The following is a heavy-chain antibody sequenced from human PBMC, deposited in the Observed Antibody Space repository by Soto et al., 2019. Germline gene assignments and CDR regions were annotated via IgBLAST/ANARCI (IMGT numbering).Heavy chain of an antibody. Sequence: PGGSLRLSCTVSGFAFNNYGINWVRQAPGKGLEWVSSISKSDYTYYSDSVKGRFTISRDNAKNSVSLQMNTLRVEDTAVYYCAREDSIIIPAVSDFWGHGTLVTAPQ. CDR3: AREDSIIIPAVSDF. CDR1: GFAFNNYG. V-gene: IGHV3-21*01. D-gene: IGHD2-2*01. CDR2: ISKSDYT. J-gene: IGHJ4*01.